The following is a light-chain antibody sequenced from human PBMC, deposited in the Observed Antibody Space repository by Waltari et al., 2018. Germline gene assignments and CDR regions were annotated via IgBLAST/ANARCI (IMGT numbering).Light chain of an antibody. CDR3: SSYAGSPVV. Sequence: QSALTQPPSASGSPGQSVTISCTGTSSDVGGYNYVSWYQQHPGKAPKLMIYEVSKRPSGVAVRLSGSKSGNGASLLVSGLEADDEADYYCSSYAGSPVVFGGGTKLTVL. J-gene: IGLJ2*01. CDR1: SSDVGGYNY. CDR2: EVS. V-gene: IGLV2-8*01.